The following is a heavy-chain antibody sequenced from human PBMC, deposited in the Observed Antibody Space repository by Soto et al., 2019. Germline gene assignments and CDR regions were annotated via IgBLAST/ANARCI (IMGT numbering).Heavy chain of an antibody. CDR1: GFTFSSYG. Sequence: QVQLVESGGGVVQPGRSLRLSCAASGFTFSSYGMHWVRQAPGKGLEWVAVIWYDGSNKYYADSVKGRFTISRDNSKNTLYLQMNSLRAEDTAVYYCARDFSQGWFDPWGQGTLVTVSS. J-gene: IGHJ5*02. CDR2: IWYDGSNK. CDR3: ARDFSQGWFDP. V-gene: IGHV3-33*01.